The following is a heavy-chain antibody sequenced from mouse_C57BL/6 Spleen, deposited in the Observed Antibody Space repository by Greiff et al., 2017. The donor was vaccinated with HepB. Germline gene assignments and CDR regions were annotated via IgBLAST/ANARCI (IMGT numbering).Heavy chain of an antibody. CDR2: IRLKSDNYAT. D-gene: IGHD4-1*01. J-gene: IGHJ1*03. Sequence: EVQVVESGGGLVQPGGSMKLSCVASGFTFSNYWMNWVRQSPEKGLEWVAQIRLKSDNYATHYAESVKGRFTISRDDSKSSVYLQMNNLRAEDTGIYYCTGDWEGWYFDVWGTGTTVTVSS. CDR1: GFTFSNYW. CDR3: TGDWEGWYFDV. V-gene: IGHV6-3*01.